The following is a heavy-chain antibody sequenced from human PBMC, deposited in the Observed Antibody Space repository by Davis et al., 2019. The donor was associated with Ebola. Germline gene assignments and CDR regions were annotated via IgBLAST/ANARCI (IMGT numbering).Heavy chain of an antibody. D-gene: IGHD1-26*01. CDR3: ARRVGARSGFDY. Sequence: SVKVSCKASGFTFSSSGMQWVRQARGQRLEWMGGIVVGSGNTGYAQKFQGRITMTRNISISTAYMELSSLRSEDTAVYYCARRVGARSGFDYWSQGSLVTVSS. CDR1: GFTFSSSG. CDR2: IVVGSGNT. J-gene: IGHJ4*02. V-gene: IGHV1-58*02.